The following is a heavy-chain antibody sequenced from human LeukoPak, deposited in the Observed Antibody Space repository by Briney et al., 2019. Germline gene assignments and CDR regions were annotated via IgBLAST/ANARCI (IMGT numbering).Heavy chain of an antibody. CDR3: ARAEQWLPHDAFDI. CDR1: GGSFSGYY. CDR2: IKHRGST. Sequence: PSETLSLTCAVYGGSFSGYYWSWIRQPPGKGLEWIGEIKHRGSTNYNPSLKSRVTISVDTSKNQFSLKLSSVTAADTAVYYCARAEQWLPHDAFDIWGQGTMVTVSS. J-gene: IGHJ3*02. D-gene: IGHD6-19*01. V-gene: IGHV4-34*01.